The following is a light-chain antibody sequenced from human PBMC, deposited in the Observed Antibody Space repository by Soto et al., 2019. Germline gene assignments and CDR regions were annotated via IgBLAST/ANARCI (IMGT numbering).Light chain of an antibody. J-gene: IGKJ1*01. CDR3: QQYDNSVWT. CDR1: QSVNSYY. CDR2: GAS. V-gene: IGKV3-20*01. Sequence: EIVLTQSPGTLSLSPGERATLSCRASQSVNSYYLAWYQQTPGQAPRLLIYGASSRATGIPDRFSGSGSGTDFTLTISRLEPEDFAVYYCQQYDNSVWTFGQGTKVEIK.